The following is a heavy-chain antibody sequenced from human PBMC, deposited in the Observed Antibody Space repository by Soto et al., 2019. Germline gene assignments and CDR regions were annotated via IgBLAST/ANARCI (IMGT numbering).Heavy chain of an antibody. CDR1: GLGFRTTW. CDR2: IKSKSAGETT. V-gene: IGHV3-15*05. D-gene: IGHD1-26*01. J-gene: IGHJ4*02. Sequence: EVQLVEYGGGLVKPGWSLRLSCAASGLGFRTTWMAWVRQAPGKGLEWVGRIKSKSAGETTDYADPVKGRFTISRDDSKDTLYLHMDSLETGDTAVYYCSPGSPFSGSVFDYWGQGTLVTVSS. CDR3: SPGSPFSGSVFDY.